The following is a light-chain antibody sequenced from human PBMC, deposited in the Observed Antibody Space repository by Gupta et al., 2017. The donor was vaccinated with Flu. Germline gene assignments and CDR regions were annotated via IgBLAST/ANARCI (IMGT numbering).Light chain of an antibody. CDR3: RQAKPWLST. CDR1: QSRGHSDGNTY. Sequence: VTLGQPASISCRSSQSRGHSDGNTYWHWLQQMPGQSPRRLIYKGSNRDSGVPDRFSGSGSGTDFTLNISRVEAEDVGVYYCRQAKPWLSTFGQGTKVEIK. V-gene: IGKV2-30*02. CDR2: KGS. J-gene: IGKJ2*01.